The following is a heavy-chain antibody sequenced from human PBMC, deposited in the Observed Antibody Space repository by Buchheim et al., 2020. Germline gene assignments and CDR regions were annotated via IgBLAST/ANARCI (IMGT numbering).Heavy chain of an antibody. V-gene: IGHV3-30*02. CDR3: AKDKWYGVDY. CDR2: IRYDGSNK. Sequence: QVQLVESGGGVVQPGRSLRLSCAASGFTFSSYGMHWVRQAPGKGLEWVAFIRYDGSNKYYADSVKGRFTISRGNSKNKMYLQMNSLRAEDTAVYYCAKDKWYGVDYWGQGTL. J-gene: IGHJ4*02. D-gene: IGHD3-10*01. CDR1: GFTFSSYG.